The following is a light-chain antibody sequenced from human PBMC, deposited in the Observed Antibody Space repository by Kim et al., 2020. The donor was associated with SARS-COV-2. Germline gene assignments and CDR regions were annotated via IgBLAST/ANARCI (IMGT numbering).Light chain of an antibody. CDR1: SSNIGSKT. CDR3: AAWDDRLNEGV. Sequence: GQRVTISCSGSSSNIGSKTVAWYQLLPGTALKLLIYNNNQRPSGVPDRFSGSKSGTSASLAISGLQSEDEADYYCAAWDDRLNEGVFGGGTQLTVL. V-gene: IGLV1-44*01. CDR2: NNN. J-gene: IGLJ2*01.